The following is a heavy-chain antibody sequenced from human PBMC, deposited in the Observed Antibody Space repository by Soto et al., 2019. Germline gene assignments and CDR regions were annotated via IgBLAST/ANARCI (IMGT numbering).Heavy chain of an antibody. J-gene: IGHJ4*02. CDR3: ATTPPRNGQASSGSDFDY. V-gene: IGHV1-24*01. D-gene: IGHD1-1*01. CDR2: FDPEDGET. Sequence: GASVKVSCKVSGYTLTELSMHWVRQAPGKGLEWMGGFDPEDGETIYAQKFQGRVTMTEDTSTDTAYMELSSLRSEDTAVYYCATTPPRNGQASSGSDFDYWGQGTLVTVSS. CDR1: GYTLTELS.